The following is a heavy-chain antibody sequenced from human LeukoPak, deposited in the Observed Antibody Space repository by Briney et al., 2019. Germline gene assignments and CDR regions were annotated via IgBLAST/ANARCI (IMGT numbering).Heavy chain of an antibody. CDR2: IYYGGST. J-gene: IGHJ6*03. Sequence: PSETLSLTCTVSGGSVSSSNHYWGWIRQPPGKGLEWIGSIYYGGSTYYNPSLKSRVTISVDTSKNQFSLHLNSVTAADTAVYYCARDRIPPFTNDSPEDGYYYYYYMDVWGKGTTVTVSS. D-gene: IGHD1-1*01. CDR1: GGSVSSSNHY. CDR3: ARDRIPPFTNDSPEDGYYYYYYMDV. V-gene: IGHV4-39*07.